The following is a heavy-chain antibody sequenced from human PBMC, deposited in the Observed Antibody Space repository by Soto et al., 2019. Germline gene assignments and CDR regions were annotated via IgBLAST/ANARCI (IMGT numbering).Heavy chain of an antibody. V-gene: IGHV5-51*01. CDR1: GYSFISSW. CDR3: ARTMAASGTAFDY. J-gene: IGHJ4*02. D-gene: IGHD6-13*01. CDR2: IYPGDSDT. Sequence: PGESLKISCQASGYSFISSWIGWVRQMPGKGLEWMGIIYPGDSDTRYSPSFQGQVTISADKSTSTAYLQWSSLKASDTATYYCARTMAASGTAFDYWGQRALVTVYS.